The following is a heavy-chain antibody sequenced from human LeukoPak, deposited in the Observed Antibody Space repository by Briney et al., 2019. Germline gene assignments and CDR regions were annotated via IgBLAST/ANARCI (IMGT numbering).Heavy chain of an antibody. CDR1: GFTFGTSY. CDR3: ARGSGVTTIYYYMDV. J-gene: IGHJ6*03. V-gene: IGHV3-7*01. D-gene: IGHD4-17*01. CDR2: IKQDGSEK. Sequence: GGSLRLSCAASGFTFGTSYMSWVRQAPGGGLGGVSKIKQDGSEKFYVDSVKGRFTVSRDNAKNSLYLQMNSLRAEDTAVYYCARGSGVTTIYYYMDVWGKGTTVTVSS.